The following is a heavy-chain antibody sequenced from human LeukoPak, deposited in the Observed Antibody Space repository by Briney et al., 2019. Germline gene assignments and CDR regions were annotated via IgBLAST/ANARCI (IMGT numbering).Heavy chain of an antibody. D-gene: IGHD3-16*02. V-gene: IGHV4-4*02. Sequence: SETLSLTCAVSGGSISSSNWWSWVRQPPGKGLEWIGEIYHSGSTNYNPSLKSRVTISVDTSKNQFSLKLSSVTAADTAVYYCARDENGYVWGSFRAWGQGTLVTVSS. CDR1: GGSISSSNW. J-gene: IGHJ5*02. CDR3: ARDENGYVWGSFRA. CDR2: IYHSGST.